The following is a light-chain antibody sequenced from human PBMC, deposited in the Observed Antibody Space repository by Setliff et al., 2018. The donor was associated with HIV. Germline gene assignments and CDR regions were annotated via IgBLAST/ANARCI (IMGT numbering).Light chain of an antibody. Sequence: ALTQPTSVSGSPGQSITISCTGTSSDVGGYNYVSWYQHRPGKAPKVVIYEVSNRPSGVSNRFSGSKSGNTASLTISGPQAEEEADYYCSSYTSSGTPVFGGGTKVTVL. CDR1: SSDVGGYNY. V-gene: IGLV2-14*01. J-gene: IGLJ3*02. CDR3: SSYTSSGTPV. CDR2: EVS.